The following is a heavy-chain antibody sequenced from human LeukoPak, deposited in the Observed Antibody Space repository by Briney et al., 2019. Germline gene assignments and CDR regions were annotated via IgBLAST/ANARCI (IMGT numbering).Heavy chain of an antibody. J-gene: IGHJ4*02. V-gene: IGHV3-7*01. Sequence: PGGSLRLSCAASGFTVSSNYMSWVRQAPGKGLEWVANIKQDGSEKYYVDSVKGRFTISRDNAKNSLYLQMNSLRAEDTAVYYCARGENYDFWSGYYKGGPDYWGQGTLVTVSS. D-gene: IGHD3-3*01. CDR2: IKQDGSEK. CDR3: ARGENYDFWSGYYKGGPDY. CDR1: GFTVSSNY.